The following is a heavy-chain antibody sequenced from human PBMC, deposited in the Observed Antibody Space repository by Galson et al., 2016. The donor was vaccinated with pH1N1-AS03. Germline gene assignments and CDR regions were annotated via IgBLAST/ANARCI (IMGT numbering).Heavy chain of an antibody. CDR2: INPSSGGT. V-gene: IGHV1-2*02. Sequence: SVKVSCKASGYTFTTNVLHWVRQAPGQRLEWMGWINPSSGGTKFAQKFQGTVSMTTDTSTRTAYMELSRLRSDDTAVYYCARGGGSALDSWGQGTLVTVSS. D-gene: IGHD1-26*01. CDR3: ARGGGSALDS. J-gene: IGHJ4*02. CDR1: GYTFTTNV.